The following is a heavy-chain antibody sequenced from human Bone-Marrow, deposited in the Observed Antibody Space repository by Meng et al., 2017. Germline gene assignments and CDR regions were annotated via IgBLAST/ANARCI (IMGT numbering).Heavy chain of an antibody. CDR1: GFTFSAYA. CDR3: AKDDYVDYLYNWFDP. CDR2: ISGSGGGP. D-gene: IGHD4-17*01. Sequence: GGSLRLSCTASGFTFSAYAMSWVRQTPGKGLEWVSSISGSGGGPYYADSVKGRFTISRDNSKNTLYLQMNSLRAEDTAVYYCAKDDYVDYLYNWFDPWGQGTLVTVSS. J-gene: IGHJ5*02. V-gene: IGHV3-23*01.